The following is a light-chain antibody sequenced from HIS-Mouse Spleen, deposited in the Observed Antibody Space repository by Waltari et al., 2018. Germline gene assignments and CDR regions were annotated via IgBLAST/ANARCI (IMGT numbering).Light chain of an antibody. Sequence: QSALTQPASVSGSPGQSITISCTGTSSTVGGYNYVPWYQQHPGKAPKLMIYDVSNRPSGVSNRFSGSKSGNTASLTISGLQAEDEADYYCSSYTSSSTDVVFGGGTKLTVL. CDR2: DVS. CDR1: SSTVGGYNY. CDR3: SSYTSSSTDVV. V-gene: IGLV2-14*03. J-gene: IGLJ2*01.